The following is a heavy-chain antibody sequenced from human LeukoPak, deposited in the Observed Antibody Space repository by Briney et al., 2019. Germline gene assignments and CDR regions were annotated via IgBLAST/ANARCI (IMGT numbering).Heavy chain of an antibody. V-gene: IGHV3-7*01. Sequence: GGSLTLSCAASGFTISNYCMSWVRQAPGKGLEWVANIKQDGGEKYYADSVKGRLTISRDNAENSLYLQVNSLRAEDTAVYYCAKFNTSPGHALDIWGRGTMVTVSS. CDR1: GFTISNYC. CDR2: IKQDGGEK. D-gene: IGHD2-2*01. CDR3: AKFNTSPGHALDI. J-gene: IGHJ3*02.